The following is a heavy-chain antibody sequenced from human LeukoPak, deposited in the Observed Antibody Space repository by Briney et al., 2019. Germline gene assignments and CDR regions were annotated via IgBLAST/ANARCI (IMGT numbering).Heavy chain of an antibody. CDR2: IIPIFGTA. V-gene: IGHV1-69*06. Sequence: GASVKVSCKASGGTFSSYAISWVRQAPGQGLEWMGGIIPIFGTANYAQKFQGRVTITADKSTSTAYMELSSLRSEDTAVYYCARELRTIRDFGDYGFDSWGQGTLVTVSS. J-gene: IGHJ5*01. CDR1: GGTFSSYA. D-gene: IGHD4-17*01. CDR3: ARELRTIRDFGDYGFDS.